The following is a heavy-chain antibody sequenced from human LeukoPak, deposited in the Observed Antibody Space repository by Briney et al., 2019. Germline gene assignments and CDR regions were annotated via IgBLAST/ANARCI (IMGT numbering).Heavy chain of an antibody. CDR2: IRSRAYGGTT. CDR1: GFTFGDHA. D-gene: IGHD5-18*01. J-gene: IGHJ6*02. CDR3: SGGPIQLWVHNGMDV. V-gene: IGHV3-49*04. Sequence: GGSLRLSCSSYGFTFGDHAMSWVRQAPGKGLEWVGFIRSRAYGGTTEYAASVKSRFSISRDDSKGIAYLQMNSLKIEDTAVYYCSGGPIQLWVHNGMDVWGQGTTVIVSS.